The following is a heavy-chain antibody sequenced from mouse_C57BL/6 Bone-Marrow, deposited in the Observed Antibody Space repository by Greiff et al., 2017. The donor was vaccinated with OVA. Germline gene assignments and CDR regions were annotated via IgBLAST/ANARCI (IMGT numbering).Heavy chain of an antibody. CDR2: LGSGGDSI. Sequence: EVKLMESGEGLVKPGGSLTLSCAASGFTFSSYAMSWVRPTPENRLEWVAYLGSGGDSIYYADTVKVRFTISRDNARNTLYLQMSMLKSEDTAMYYCTSGLRWYWGQGTTLTVSS. V-gene: IGHV5-9-1*02. CDR3: TSGLRWY. J-gene: IGHJ2*01. CDR1: GFTFSSYA. D-gene: IGHD2-2*01.